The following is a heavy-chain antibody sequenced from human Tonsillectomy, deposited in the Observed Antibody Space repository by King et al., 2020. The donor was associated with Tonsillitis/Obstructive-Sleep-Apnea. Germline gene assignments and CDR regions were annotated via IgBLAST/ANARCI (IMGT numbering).Heavy chain of an antibody. V-gene: IGHV1-2*02. D-gene: IGHD2-15*01. CDR2: INPNSGGT. CDR3: AREKVVVVATNYWFDP. Sequence: VQLVQSGAEVKKSGASVKVSCKASGYTFIGYYIHWVRQAPGQGLEWMGRINPNSGGTNYAQKFQGRVTMTRDTSISTVYMELSRLRFDDTAVYYCAREKVVVVATNYWFDPWGQGTLVTVSS. CDR1: GYTFIGYY. J-gene: IGHJ5*02.